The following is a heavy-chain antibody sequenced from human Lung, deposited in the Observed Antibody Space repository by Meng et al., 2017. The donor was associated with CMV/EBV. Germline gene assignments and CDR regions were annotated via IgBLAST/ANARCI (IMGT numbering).Heavy chain of an antibody. CDR1: GFTFNSYW. J-gene: IGHJ4*02. CDR3: ATGSGDYGF. CDR2: IKHDGSET. V-gene: IGHV3-7*01. D-gene: IGHD3-10*01. Sequence: SCAASGFTFNSYWMSWVRQAPGEGLEWVSNIKHDGSETHYLDSVKGRFTISRDNAKKSMYLQMNSLRVDDTAVYFCATGSGDYGFWGQGTLVTVSS.